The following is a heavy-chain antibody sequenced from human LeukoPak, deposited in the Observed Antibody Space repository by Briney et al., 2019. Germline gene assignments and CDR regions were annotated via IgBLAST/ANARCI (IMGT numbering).Heavy chain of an antibody. CDR3: ARGGDSGSFAATSRCWFDP. V-gene: IGHV4-34*01. J-gene: IGHJ5*02. CDR1: GGSFSGYY. Sequence: SETLSLTCAVYGGSFSGYYWSWICQPPGKGLEWIGSIYYNGNTYYNPSLKSRVTISVDTSKNQFSLKLTSATAADTAVYYCARGGDSGSFAATSRCWFDPWGRGTLVTVSS. D-gene: IGHD1-26*01. CDR2: IYYNGNT.